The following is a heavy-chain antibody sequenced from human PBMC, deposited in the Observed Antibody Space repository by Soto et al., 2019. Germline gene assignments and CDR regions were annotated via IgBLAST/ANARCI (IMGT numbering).Heavy chain of an antibody. V-gene: IGHV4-59*01. D-gene: IGHD3-9*01. J-gene: IGHJ4*02. CDR2: IYYSGST. Sequence: SETLSLTCTVSGGSISSYYWSWIRQPPGKGLEWIGYIYYSGSTNYNPSLKSRVTISVDTSKNQFSLKLSSVTAADTAVYYCASLPLGDDILTGYPYFDYWGQGTLVTVSS. CDR3: ASLPLGDDILTGYPYFDY. CDR1: GGSISSYY.